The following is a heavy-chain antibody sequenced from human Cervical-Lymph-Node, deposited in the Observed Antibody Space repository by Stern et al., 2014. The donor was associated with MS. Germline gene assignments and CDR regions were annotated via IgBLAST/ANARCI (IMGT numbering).Heavy chain of an antibody. Sequence: DQLVESGAEVKKPGSSVKVSCQASGGTFNVYAINWLRQAPGQGLEWMGGIIPIIGLANYAQKFQGRVTITADESTRTSSMQLSSLTSNDTAVYYCARDGRHTNNYGLDVWGQGTTVTVSS. J-gene: IGHJ6*02. CDR1: GGTFNVYA. CDR2: IIPIIGLA. CDR3: ARDGRHTNNYGLDV. V-gene: IGHV1-69*01.